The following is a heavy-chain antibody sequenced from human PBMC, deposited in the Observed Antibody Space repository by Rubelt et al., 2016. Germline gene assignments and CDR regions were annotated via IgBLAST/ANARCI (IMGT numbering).Heavy chain of an antibody. CDR2: ISGSGGAT. CDR3: ARSEAVGAPCDC. J-gene: IGHJ4*02. V-gene: IGHV3-23*01. D-gene: IGHD1-26*01. Sequence: EVQLLESGGGLVQPGGSPRLSCAASGFTFSIYAMNWVRQAPGKGLEWVSYISGSGGATYYADSVKGRFTISRDNSKNTVFLQMNSLRAEDTAVFYCARSEAVGAPCDCWGQGTLVTVSS. CDR1: GFTFSIYA.